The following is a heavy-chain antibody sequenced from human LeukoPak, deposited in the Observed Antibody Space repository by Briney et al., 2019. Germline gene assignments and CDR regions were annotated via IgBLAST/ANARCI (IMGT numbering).Heavy chain of an antibody. D-gene: IGHD2-2*01. V-gene: IGHV4-34*01. Sequence: PSETLSLTCAVYGGSFSGYYWSWIRQPPGKGLEWIGEINHSGSTNYNPSLKSRVTISVDTSKNQFSLKLSSVTAADTAVYYCASRCSSTSCYRGVDYWGQGTQVTVSS. J-gene: IGHJ4*02. CDR2: INHSGST. CDR1: GGSFSGYY. CDR3: ASRCSSTSCYRGVDY.